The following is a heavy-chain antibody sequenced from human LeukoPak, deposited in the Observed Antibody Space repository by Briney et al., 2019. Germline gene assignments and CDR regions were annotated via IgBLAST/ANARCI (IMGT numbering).Heavy chain of an antibody. CDR3: ARGYYYDSSGYDLYGMYYFDD. CDR2: IYTSGST. V-gene: IGHV4-4*07. D-gene: IGHD3-22*01. J-gene: IGHJ4*02. Sequence: SETLSLTCTVSGGSISSYYWSWIRQPAGKGLEWIGRIYTSGSTNYNPSLKSRVTMSVDTSKNQFSLKLSSVTAADTAVYYCARGYYYDSSGYDLYGMYYFDDWGQGTLVTVSS. CDR1: GGSISSYY.